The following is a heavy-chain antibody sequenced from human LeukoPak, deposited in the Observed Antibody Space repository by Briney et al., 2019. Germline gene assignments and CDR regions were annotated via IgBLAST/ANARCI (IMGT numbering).Heavy chain of an antibody. Sequence: GSLRLSCAASGFTFSDYNMRWIRQPPGKGLEWIREINHSGSTNHNPSLKSRVTISVDTSKNQFSLKLSSVTAADTAVYYCATRILTGYLKGAYSDYWGQGTLVTVSS. J-gene: IGHJ4*02. D-gene: IGHD3-9*01. CDR1: GFTFSDYN. V-gene: IGHV4-34*08. CDR3: ATRILTGYLKGAYSDY. CDR2: INHSGST.